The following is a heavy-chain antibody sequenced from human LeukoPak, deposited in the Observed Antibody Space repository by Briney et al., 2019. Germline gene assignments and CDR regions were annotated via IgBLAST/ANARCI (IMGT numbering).Heavy chain of an antibody. D-gene: IGHD6-13*01. CDR1: GFTFSSYG. Sequence: GRSLRLSCAASGFTFSSYGMHWVRQAPGKGLEWVAVISYDGSNKYYADSVKGRFTISRDNSKNTLYLQMNSLRAEDTAVYYCAKGAEAGYYYGMDVWGQGTTVTVSS. V-gene: IGHV3-30*18. CDR2: ISYDGSNK. J-gene: IGHJ6*02. CDR3: AKGAEAGYYYGMDV.